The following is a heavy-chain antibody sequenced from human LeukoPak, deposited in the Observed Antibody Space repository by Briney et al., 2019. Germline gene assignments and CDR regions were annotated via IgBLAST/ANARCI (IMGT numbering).Heavy chain of an antibody. V-gene: IGHV3-7*01. D-gene: IGHD2-2*01. Sequence: GGSLRLSCAASGFTFSSNWMSWVRQAPGKGLEWVANIKRDGSEKYYVDSVKGRFTISRDNAKNSLYLQMNSLRAEDTAVYYCARSSPRGLSGAAAFDYWGRGTLVTVSS. J-gene: IGHJ4*02. CDR3: ARSSPRGLSGAAAFDY. CDR2: IKRDGSEK. CDR1: GFTFSSNW.